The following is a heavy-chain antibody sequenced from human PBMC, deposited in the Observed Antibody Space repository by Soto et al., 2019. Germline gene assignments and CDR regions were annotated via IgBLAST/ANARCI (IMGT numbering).Heavy chain of an antibody. D-gene: IGHD3-3*01. J-gene: IGHJ4*02. CDR2: ISAYNGNT. V-gene: IGHV1-18*01. CDR3: ARWGVVRLQGEYYFHF. CDR1: GYTFSSYG. Sequence: QVQLVQSGAEVKKPGASVKVSCKASGYTFSSYGISWVRQAPGQGLECMGWISAYNGNTNYAQKLQGTNTMTTDTSTSTAYMELRSLRSDDTAVEYCARWGVVRLQGEYYFHFSGQGTLDTVSS.